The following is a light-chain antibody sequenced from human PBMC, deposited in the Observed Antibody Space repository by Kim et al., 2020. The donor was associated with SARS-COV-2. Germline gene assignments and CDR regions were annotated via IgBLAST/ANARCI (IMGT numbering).Light chain of an antibody. Sequence: SVPSGQTASITCSGDGLGDKYVYWYQKKPGPSPVLVMYQNDKRPSGIPERFSGSNSGNTATLTISETPALDEADYYCQTWDSSTGVFGGGTQLTVL. CDR2: QND. J-gene: IGLJ3*02. CDR3: QTWDSSTGV. CDR1: GLGDKY. V-gene: IGLV3-1*01.